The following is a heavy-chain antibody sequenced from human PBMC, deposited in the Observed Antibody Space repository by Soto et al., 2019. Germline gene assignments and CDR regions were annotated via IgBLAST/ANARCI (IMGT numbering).Heavy chain of an antibody. CDR1: GGSFSGYY. CDR2: IKHSGST. CDR3: ARGKGRILWFGESEYFQH. V-gene: IGHV4-34*01. Sequence: QVQLQQWGAGLLKPSETLSLTCAVYGGSFSGYYWSWIRQPPGKGLEWIGEIKHSGSTNYNPSFKRRVTISVDTSKRQFSLKQSSVTAADTAVYYCARGKGRILWFGESEYFQHWGQGTLVTVSS. J-gene: IGHJ1*01. D-gene: IGHD3-10*01.